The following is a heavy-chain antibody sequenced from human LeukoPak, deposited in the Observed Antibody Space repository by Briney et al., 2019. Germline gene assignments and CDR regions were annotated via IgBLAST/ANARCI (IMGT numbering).Heavy chain of an antibody. D-gene: IGHD2-2*01. V-gene: IGHV1-2*02. CDR3: ARPYCSSTSCSNDFWRGYYN. CDR2: INPNSGGT. J-gene: IGHJ4*02. CDR1: GYTFTGYY. Sequence: ASVKASCKASGYTFTGYYMHWVRQAPGQGLEWMGWINPNSGGTNYAQKFQGRVTMTRDTSISTAYMELSRLRSDDTAVYYCARPYCSSTSCSNDFWRGYYNWGQGTLVTVSS.